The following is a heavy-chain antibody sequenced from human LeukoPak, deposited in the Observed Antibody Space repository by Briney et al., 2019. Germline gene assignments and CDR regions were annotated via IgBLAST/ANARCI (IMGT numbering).Heavy chain of an antibody. V-gene: IGHV1-18*01. CDR3: ARGVGGYCGGDCSPFDY. Sequence: ASVKVSCKASGYTFINYGITWVRQAPGQGLEWMGWISAYNGNTNYAQKLQGRVTITTDTSTSTAYMQLRSLRSDDTAVYYCARGVGGYCGGDCSPFDYWGQGTLVTVSS. J-gene: IGHJ4*02. CDR1: GYTFINYG. CDR2: ISAYNGNT. D-gene: IGHD2-21*02.